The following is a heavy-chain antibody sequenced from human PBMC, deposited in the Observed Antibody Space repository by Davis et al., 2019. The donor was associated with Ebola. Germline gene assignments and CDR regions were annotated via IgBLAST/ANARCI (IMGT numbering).Heavy chain of an antibody. CDR1: GYIFTSYA. CDR3: ARDLRSGMDV. V-gene: IGHV1-3*01. CDR2: INAGNGNT. J-gene: IGHJ6*02. Sequence: AASVKVSCKASGYIFTSYAIHWVRQAPGQRLEWMGWINAGNGNTKYSQRFQGRVTMTRNTSISTAYMELSSLRSEDTAVYYCARDLRSGMDVWGQGTTVTVSS.